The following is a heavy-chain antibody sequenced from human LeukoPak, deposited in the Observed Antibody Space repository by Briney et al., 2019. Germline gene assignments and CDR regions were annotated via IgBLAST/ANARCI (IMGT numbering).Heavy chain of an antibody. CDR2: IDWDDDK. Sequence: SGPALVKPPQTLTLTCTFSGFSLSTSGMCVSWIRQPSGKALEWLALIDWDDDKYYSTSLKTRLTISKDTSKNQVVLTMTNMDPVDTATYYCARTLAGYYYDSSGYYYDYWGQGTLVTVSS. CDR3: ARTLAGYYYDSSGYYYDY. V-gene: IGHV2-70*01. J-gene: IGHJ4*02. CDR1: GFSLSTSGMC. D-gene: IGHD3-22*01.